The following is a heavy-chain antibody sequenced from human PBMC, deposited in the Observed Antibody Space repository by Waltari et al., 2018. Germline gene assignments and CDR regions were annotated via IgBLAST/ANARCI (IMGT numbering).Heavy chain of an antibody. CDR3: ASVEPKITMIVVDDYYGMDV. V-gene: IGHV4-38-2*01. J-gene: IGHJ6*02. Sequence: QVPLQESGPGLVKPSETLSLTCAVSGYSISSGYYWVWIRQPPGQGLEWIGSIYHSGSTYYNPSLKSRVTISVDTSKNQFSLKLSSVTAADTAVYYCASVEPKITMIVVDDYYGMDVWGQGTTVTVSS. CDR2: IYHSGST. D-gene: IGHD3-22*01. CDR1: GYSISSGYY.